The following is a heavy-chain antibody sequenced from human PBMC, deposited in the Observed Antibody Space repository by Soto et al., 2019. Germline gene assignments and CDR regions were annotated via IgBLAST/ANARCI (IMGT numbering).Heavy chain of an antibody. V-gene: IGHV3-48*01. CDR3: ARDRGVWFDP. CDR2: IGSSGSSI. D-gene: IGHD3-10*01. Sequence: EVQLVESGGGLVQPGGSLRLSCAASGFTFSTYSMNWVRQAPGKGLEWVSYIGSSGSSIYYADSVKGRFTISRDNAKSSLYLQMTSLRAEDTAVYYCARDRGVWFDPWGQGTLVTVSS. CDR1: GFTFSTYS. J-gene: IGHJ5*02.